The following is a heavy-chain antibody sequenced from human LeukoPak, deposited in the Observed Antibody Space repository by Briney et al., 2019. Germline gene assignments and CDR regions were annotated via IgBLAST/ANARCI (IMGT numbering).Heavy chain of an antibody. CDR2: IYPGDSDT. Sequence: GESLKISCKGSGYSFTGYWIGWVRQMPGKGLEWMGIIYPGDSDTRYSPSFQGQVTISADKSISTAYLQWSSLKASDTAMYYCARQYYDSSGYHLYFDYWGQGTLVTVSS. V-gene: IGHV5-51*01. CDR1: GYSFTGYW. CDR3: ARQYYDSSGYHLYFDY. D-gene: IGHD3-22*01. J-gene: IGHJ4*02.